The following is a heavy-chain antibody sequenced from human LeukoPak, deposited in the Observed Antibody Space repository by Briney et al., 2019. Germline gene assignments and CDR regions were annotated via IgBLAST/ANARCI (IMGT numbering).Heavy chain of an antibody. D-gene: IGHD5-24*01. Sequence: GGSLRLSCAASGFTFSSYAMSWVRQAPGKGLEWVSAISGSGGSTYYADSVKGRFTISRDNSKNTLYLQMNSLRAEDTAVYYCAKVREEMATIVVYYGMDVWGQGTTVTVSS. CDR1: GFTFSSYA. V-gene: IGHV3-23*01. CDR3: AKVREEMATIVVYYGMDV. CDR2: ISGSGGST. J-gene: IGHJ6*02.